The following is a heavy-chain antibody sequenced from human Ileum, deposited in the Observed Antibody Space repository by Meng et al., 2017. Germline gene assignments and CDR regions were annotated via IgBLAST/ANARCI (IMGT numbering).Heavy chain of an antibody. CDR3: AKDYPGIGLTGVHPAFFDF. Sequence: QVHLVESGGGVVQSGSSLRLSCVASDSTFSTYAMNWVRQAPGNGLEGVATISFDGSHKHYVESVKGRFTISRDDSKNTLYLQMNSLTVADTAVYYCAKDYPGIGLTGVHPAFFDFWGQGTLVTSPQ. V-gene: IGHV3-30*18. CDR1: DSTFSTYA. CDR2: ISFDGSHK. D-gene: IGHD6-19*01. J-gene: IGHJ4*02.